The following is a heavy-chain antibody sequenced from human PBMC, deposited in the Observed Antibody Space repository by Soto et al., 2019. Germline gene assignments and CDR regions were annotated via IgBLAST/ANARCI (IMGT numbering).Heavy chain of an antibody. CDR1: GFTFNNYG. CDR2: ISNDGSNK. CDR3: TKDGRFDSDGSLYYYYYGMDV. J-gene: IGHJ6*02. D-gene: IGHD2-15*01. Sequence: SLRLSCAASGFTFNNYGMNWVRQAPGKGLEWVAIISNDGSNKYYTESVRGRFTISRDNSKNTLFLQMNSLRVEDTAVYFCTKDGRFDSDGSLYYYYYGMDVWGQGTTVTVSS. V-gene: IGHV3-30*18.